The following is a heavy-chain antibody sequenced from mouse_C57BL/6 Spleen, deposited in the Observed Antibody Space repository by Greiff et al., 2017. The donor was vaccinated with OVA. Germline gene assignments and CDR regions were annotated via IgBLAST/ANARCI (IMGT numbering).Heavy chain of an antibody. Sequence: QVQLKQPGAELVMPGASVKLSCKASGYTFTSYWMHWVKQRPGQGLEWIGEIDPSDSYTNYNQKFKGKSTLTVDKSSSTAYMQLSSLTSEDSAVYYCARGGAPGSYWGQGTTLTVSS. CDR3: ARGGAPGSY. J-gene: IGHJ2*01. CDR1: GYTFTSYW. V-gene: IGHV1-69*01. CDR2: IDPSDSYT.